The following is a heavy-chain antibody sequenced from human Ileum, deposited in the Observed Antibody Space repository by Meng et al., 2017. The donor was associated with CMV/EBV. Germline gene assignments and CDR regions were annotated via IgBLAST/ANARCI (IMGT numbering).Heavy chain of an antibody. D-gene: IGHD3-22*01. V-gene: IGHV3-23*01. CDR3: AREGESWSIVVVRDYYYYGMDV. CDR1: GFTFSDYA. CDR2: ISDSESAA. J-gene: IGHJ6*02. Sequence: GGSLRLSCAASGFTFSDYAMSWVRQAPGKGLEWISSISDSESAAYYADSVKGRFAISRDNSKNTIYLQMSSLRADDTALYYCAREGESWSIVVVRDYYYYGMDVWGQGTTVTVSS.